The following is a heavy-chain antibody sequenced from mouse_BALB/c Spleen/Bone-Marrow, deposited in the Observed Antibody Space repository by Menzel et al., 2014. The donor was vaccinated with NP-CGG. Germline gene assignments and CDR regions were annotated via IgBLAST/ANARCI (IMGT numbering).Heavy chain of an antibody. D-gene: IGHD3-3*01. CDR1: GFSLTNYG. J-gene: IGHJ3*01. Sequence: QVQLQQSGPGLVAPSQSLSITCTVSGFSLTNYGISWVRQPPGKGLEWLGVIWGDGSTNYHSALISRLSISKENSKSQVWLKLNRLQADDTAAYYCRGGPWFAYWGQGTLVTVSA. V-gene: IGHV2-3*01. CDR2: IWGDGST. CDR3: RGGPWFAY.